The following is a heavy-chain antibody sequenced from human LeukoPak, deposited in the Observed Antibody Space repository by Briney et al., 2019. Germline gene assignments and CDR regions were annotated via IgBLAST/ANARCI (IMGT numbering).Heavy chain of an antibody. D-gene: IGHD2-2*01. Sequence: GGSLRLSCAASGFTFSSYAMSWVRQAPGKGLEWVSSISSSSSYIYYADSVKGRFTISRDNAKNSLYLQMNSLRAEDTAVYYCARDSGTVVVPAAKVGAFDIWGQGTMVTVSS. V-gene: IGHV3-21*01. CDR3: ARDSGTVVVPAAKVGAFDI. CDR2: ISSSSSYI. CDR1: GFTFSSYA. J-gene: IGHJ3*02.